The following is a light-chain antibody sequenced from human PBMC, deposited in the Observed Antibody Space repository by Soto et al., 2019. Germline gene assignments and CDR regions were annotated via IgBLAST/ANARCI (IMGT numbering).Light chain of an antibody. V-gene: IGLV2-23*02. CDR2: EVS. CDR1: SSDVGSYNL. CDR3: CSYAGSHYV. J-gene: IGLJ1*01. Sequence: QSALTQPASVSESPGQSIPISCTRTSSDVGSYNLVSWYQQHPGKAPKLMIYEVSKQPSGVSNRFSGSKSGNTASLTISGLQAEDEADYYCCSYAGSHYVFGTGTKVTV.